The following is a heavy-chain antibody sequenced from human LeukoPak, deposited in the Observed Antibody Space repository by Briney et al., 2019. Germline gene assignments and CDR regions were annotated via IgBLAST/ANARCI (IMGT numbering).Heavy chain of an antibody. CDR2: ISAYNGNT. CDR1: GYTFTSYG. D-gene: IGHD2-2*01. CDR3: ARLAVPVVPAAINWFDP. V-gene: IGHV1-18*01. Sequence: GASVKVSCKAFGYTFTSYGISWVRQAPGQGLEWMGWISAYNGNTNYAQKLQGRVTMTTDTSTSTAYMELRSLRSDDTAVYYCARLAVPVVPAAINWFDPWGQGTLVTVSS. J-gene: IGHJ5*02.